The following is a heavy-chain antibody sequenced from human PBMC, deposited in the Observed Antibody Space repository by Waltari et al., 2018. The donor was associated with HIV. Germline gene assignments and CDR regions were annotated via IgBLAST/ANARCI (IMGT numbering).Heavy chain of an antibody. Sequence: EVQLVESGGGLVQPGGSLRLSCAASGFTFSSYDMHWVRHATGKGLEWVSAIGTAGDTYYPGSVKGRFTISRENAKNSLYLQMNSLRAGDTAVYYCAREGLDSSGRGKYDYWGQGTLVTVSS. CDR3: AREGLDSSGRGKYDY. J-gene: IGHJ4*02. D-gene: IGHD3-22*01. CDR1: GFTFSSYD. CDR2: IGTAGDT. V-gene: IGHV3-13*01.